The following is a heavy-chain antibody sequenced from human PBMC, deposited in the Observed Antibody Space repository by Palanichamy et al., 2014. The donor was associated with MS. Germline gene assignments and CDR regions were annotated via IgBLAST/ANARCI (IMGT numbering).Heavy chain of an antibody. V-gene: IGHV1-69*01. CDR3: ARGTGSGYSDGFDI. CDR2: IVPILGTA. J-gene: IGHJ3*02. Sequence: QLQLVQSGAEVKKPGSSVKVSCRASGGTFNSYAISWVRQAPGQGLEWMGGIVPILGTASYAQKFQGRVTITADESTRTAYMELSSLRSEDTALYYCARGTGSGYSDGFDIWGQGTMVTVSS. CDR1: GGTFNSYA. D-gene: IGHD6-19*01.